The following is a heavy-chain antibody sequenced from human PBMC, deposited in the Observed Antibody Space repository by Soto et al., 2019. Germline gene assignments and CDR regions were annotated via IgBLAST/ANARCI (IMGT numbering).Heavy chain of an antibody. CDR1: GSTFSSYS. Sequence: GGSLRLACAASGSTFSSYSMSWVRQAPGEGLEWVSAISGSGGSTHYAQSVKGRFTISRDNSRNTLYLKMNSLRAEDTAVYYCAKDGLPADIVDSFDFWGQGTMVTVSS. V-gene: IGHV3-23*01. D-gene: IGHD2-2*02. CDR2: ISGSGGST. J-gene: IGHJ3*01. CDR3: AKDGLPADIVDSFDF.